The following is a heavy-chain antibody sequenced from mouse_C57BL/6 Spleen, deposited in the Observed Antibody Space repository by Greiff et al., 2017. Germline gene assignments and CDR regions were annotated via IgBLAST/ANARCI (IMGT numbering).Heavy chain of an antibody. CDR2: ISNGGGST. J-gene: IGHJ3*01. CDR1: GFTFSDYY. V-gene: IGHV5-12*01. CDR3: ARGRGYYDYDGAY. Sequence: EVKLMESGGGLVQPGGSLKLSCAASGFTFSDYYMYWVRQTPEKRLEWVAYISNGGGSTYYPDTVKGRFTISRDNAKNTLYLQMSRLKSEDTAMYYCARGRGYYDYDGAYWGQGTLVTVSA. D-gene: IGHD2-4*01.